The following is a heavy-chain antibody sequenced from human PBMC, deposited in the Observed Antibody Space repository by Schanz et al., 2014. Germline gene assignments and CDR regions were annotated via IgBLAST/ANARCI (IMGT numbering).Heavy chain of an antibody. CDR3: TSAVRATFGYFAY. D-gene: IGHD2-15*01. CDR1: GFTLSNAW. Sequence: EVHLVESGGGLVKPGGSLRLSCAASGFTLSNAWMSWVRQAPGKGVEWVGRIKSKTDDGTTDFAAPVKGRFSISRDDSKNTLYLQMNSLKTEDTAVYYCTSAVRATFGYFAYWGQGTLLVTVSS. CDR2: IKSKTDDGTT. V-gene: IGHV3-15*01. J-gene: IGHJ4*02.